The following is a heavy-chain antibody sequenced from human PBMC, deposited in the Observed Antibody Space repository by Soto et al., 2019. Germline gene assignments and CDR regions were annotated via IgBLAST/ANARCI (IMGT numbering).Heavy chain of an antibody. J-gene: IGHJ6*02. CDR1: GYTFNFYG. V-gene: IGHV1-18*01. Sequence: ASVKVSCKASGYTFNFYGITWVRQAPGQGLEWMGWISGFNGNTNYAADLQGRVTMTTDTSTSTAYMELSSLTSEDTAVYYCGSVGYCSSTNCLFYYYHYGMDVWGQGTTVTVSS. D-gene: IGHD2-2*03. CDR3: GSVGYCSSTNCLFYYYHYGMDV. CDR2: ISGFNGNT.